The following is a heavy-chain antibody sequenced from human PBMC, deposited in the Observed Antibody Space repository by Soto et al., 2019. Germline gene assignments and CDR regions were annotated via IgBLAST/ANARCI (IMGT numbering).Heavy chain of an antibody. Sequence: SETLSLTCAVYGGSFSGYYWSWIRQPPGKGLEWIGEINHSGSTNYNPSLKSRVTISVDTSKNQFSLKLSSVTAADTAVYYCARGPTYVWGSYRYQNQVYYFDYWGQGTLVTVSS. CDR1: GGSFSGYY. CDR3: ARGPTYVWGSYRYQNQVYYFDY. D-gene: IGHD3-16*02. V-gene: IGHV4-34*01. CDR2: INHSGST. J-gene: IGHJ4*02.